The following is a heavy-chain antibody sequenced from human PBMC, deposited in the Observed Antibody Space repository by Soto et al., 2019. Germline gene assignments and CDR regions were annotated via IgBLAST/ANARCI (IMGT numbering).Heavy chain of an antibody. CDR2: IYYSGST. CDR3: ARHKALDYSDY. V-gene: IGHV4-39*01. CDR1: GGSISSSSYY. J-gene: IGHJ4*02. Sequence: SETLSLTCTVSGGSISSSSYYWGWIRQPPGKGLEWIGSIYYSGSTYYNPSLKSRVTISVDTSKNQFSLKLSSVTAADTAVYYCARHKALDYSDYWGQGTLVTVSS. D-gene: IGHD6-13*01.